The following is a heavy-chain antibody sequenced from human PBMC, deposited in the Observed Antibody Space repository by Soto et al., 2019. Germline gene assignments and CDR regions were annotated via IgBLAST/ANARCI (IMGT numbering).Heavy chain of an antibody. J-gene: IGHJ4*02. CDR1: GFTFSSYW. CDR2: INSDGSST. D-gene: IGHD3-16*02. V-gene: IGHV3-74*01. Sequence: GGSLRLSCAASGFTFSSYWMHWVRQAPGKGLVWVSCINSDGSSTSYADSVKGRFTISRDNAKNTLYLQMNSLRAEDTAVYYCARDYHRAAPDYWGQGTLVTVSS. CDR3: ARDYHRAAPDY.